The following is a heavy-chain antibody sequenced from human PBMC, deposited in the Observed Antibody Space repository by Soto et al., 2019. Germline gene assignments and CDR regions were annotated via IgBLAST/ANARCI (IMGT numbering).Heavy chain of an antibody. V-gene: IGHV1-69*13. Sequence: ASVKVSCKASGGTFSSYAISWVRQAPGQGLEWMGGIIPIFGTANYAQKFQGRVTTTADESTSTAYMELSSLRSEDTAVYYCARELVGATSRWLSYWGQGTMVTVYS. CDR1: GGTFSSYA. D-gene: IGHD1-26*01. CDR2: IIPIFGTA. J-gene: IGHJ4*02. CDR3: ARELVGATSRWLSY.